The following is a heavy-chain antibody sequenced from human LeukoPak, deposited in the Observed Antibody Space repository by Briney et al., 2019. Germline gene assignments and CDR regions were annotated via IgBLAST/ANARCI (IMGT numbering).Heavy chain of an antibody. D-gene: IGHD6-13*01. CDR1: GFTFSDYY. Sequence: GGSLRLSCAASGFTFSDYYMSWVRQAPGKGLEWVSAISGSGGSTYYADSVKGRFTISRDNSKNTLYLQMNSLRAEDTAVYYCAKEGDSSSWSRDAFDIWGQGTMVTVSS. CDR2: ISGSGGST. J-gene: IGHJ3*02. V-gene: IGHV3-23*01. CDR3: AKEGDSSSWSRDAFDI.